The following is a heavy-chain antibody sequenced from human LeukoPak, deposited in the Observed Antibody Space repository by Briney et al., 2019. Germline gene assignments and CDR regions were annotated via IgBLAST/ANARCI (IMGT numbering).Heavy chain of an antibody. J-gene: IGHJ4*02. D-gene: IGHD5-24*01. CDR2: ISWNSGSI. CDR1: GFTFDDYA. CDR3: AKDPEGMATPIGNYFDY. V-gene: IGHV3-9*01. Sequence: PGRSLRLSCAASGFTFDDYAMHWVRQVPGKGLEWVSGISWNSGSIGYADSVKGRFTISRDNAKNSLYLQMNSLRAEDTALYYCAKDPEGMATPIGNYFDYWGQGTLVTVSS.